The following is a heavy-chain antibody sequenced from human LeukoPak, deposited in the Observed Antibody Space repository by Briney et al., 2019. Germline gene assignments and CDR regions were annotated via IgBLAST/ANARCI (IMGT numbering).Heavy chain of an antibody. CDR1: GYSISSGYY. Sequence: KTSETLSLTCTVSGYSISSGYYWGWIRQPPGKGLEWIGSIYHSGSTNYNPSLKSRVTISVDTSKNQFSLKLSSVTAADTAVYYCARSLGLPNDAFDIWGQGTMVTVSS. D-gene: IGHD3-16*01. V-gene: IGHV4-38-2*02. J-gene: IGHJ3*02. CDR3: ARSLGLPNDAFDI. CDR2: IYHSGST.